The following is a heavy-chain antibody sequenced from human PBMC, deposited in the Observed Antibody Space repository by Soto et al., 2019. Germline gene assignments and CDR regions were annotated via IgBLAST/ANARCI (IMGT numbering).Heavy chain of an antibody. CDR2: IIPLFGTP. CDR3: ARDRDDYGSGNYYNRVDF. J-gene: IGHJ4*02. V-gene: IGHV1-69*01. CDR1: GGIFSTYA. D-gene: IGHD3-10*01. Sequence: QVQLVQSGAEVKKPGSSVKVSCKASGGIFSTYAISWLRQAPGQGLEWMGGIIPLFGTPNYAQRFQGRVTITADESTSTVYMELSRMRSEDTAVYYCARDRDDYGSGNYYNRVDFWGQGTRVTVSS.